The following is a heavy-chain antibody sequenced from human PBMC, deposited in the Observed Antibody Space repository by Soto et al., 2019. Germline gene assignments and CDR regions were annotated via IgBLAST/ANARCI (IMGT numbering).Heavy chain of an antibody. Sequence: HPGGSLRLSCAASGFTFSSYGMNWVRQAPEKGLESGSYISSNSAIFYVDAVKGKLTISRDNAKNSLYLQMNSLRDEDTAVYYCARDLENYIKNPWGQGTLVTVSS. CDR3: ARDLENYIKNP. D-gene: IGHD1-7*01. CDR1: GFTFSSYG. CDR2: ISSNSAI. J-gene: IGHJ5*02. V-gene: IGHV3-48*02.